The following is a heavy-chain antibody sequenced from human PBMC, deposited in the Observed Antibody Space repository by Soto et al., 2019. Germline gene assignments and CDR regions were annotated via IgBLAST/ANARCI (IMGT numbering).Heavy chain of an antibody. CDR2: ISAYNGNT. Sequence: ASVKVSCKASGYTFTSYGISGVRQAPGQGLEWMGWISAYNGNTNYAQKLQGRVTMTTDTSTSTAYMELRSLRSDDTAVYYCAATAYYGSGSYYFDTWGQGPMVNFS. CDR3: AATAYYGSGSYYFDT. J-gene: IGHJ3*02. V-gene: IGHV1-18*01. CDR1: GYTFTSYG. D-gene: IGHD3-10*01.